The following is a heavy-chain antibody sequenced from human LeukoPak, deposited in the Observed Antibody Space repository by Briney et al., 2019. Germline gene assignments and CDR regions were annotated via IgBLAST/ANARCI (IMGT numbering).Heavy chain of an antibody. Sequence: SGTLSLTCAVSGGSISSSNWWSWVRQPPGKGLEWIGEIYHSGSTNYNPSLKSRVTISVDKSKNQFSLKLSSVTAADTAVYYCASGTAVTTLKYYYYYYMDVWGKGTTVTVSS. CDR1: GGSISSSNW. V-gene: IGHV4-4*02. J-gene: IGHJ6*03. D-gene: IGHD4-17*01. CDR3: ASGTAVTTLKYYYYYYMDV. CDR2: IYHSGST.